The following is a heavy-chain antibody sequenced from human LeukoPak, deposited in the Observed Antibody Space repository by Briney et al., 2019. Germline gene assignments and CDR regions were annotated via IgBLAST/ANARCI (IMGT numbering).Heavy chain of an antibody. Sequence: TGGSRRLSCAASGFTFSSYAMSWVRQAPGKGREWVSAISGSGGSTYYADSVKGRFTISRDNSKNTLYLQMNSLRAEDTAVYYCAKVHRVAATLYFDYWGQGTLVTVSS. J-gene: IGHJ4*02. V-gene: IGHV3-23*01. CDR3: AKVHRVAATLYFDY. D-gene: IGHD2-15*01. CDR2: ISGSGGST. CDR1: GFTFSSYA.